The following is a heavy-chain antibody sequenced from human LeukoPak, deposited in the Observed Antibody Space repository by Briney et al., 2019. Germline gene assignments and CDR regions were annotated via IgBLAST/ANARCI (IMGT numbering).Heavy chain of an antibody. CDR1: GFTFSSYW. CDR3: ARVPVEAAGMGIDY. Sequence: GGSLRLSCAASGFTFSSYWMHWVRQAPGKGLVWVSRIRGDGSGSNYADSVKGRFTISRDNAKNTLYLQMNSLTAEETAVYFCARVPVEAAGMGIDYWGQGTLVTVSS. V-gene: IGHV3-74*01. J-gene: IGHJ4*02. D-gene: IGHD6-13*01. CDR2: IRGDGSGS.